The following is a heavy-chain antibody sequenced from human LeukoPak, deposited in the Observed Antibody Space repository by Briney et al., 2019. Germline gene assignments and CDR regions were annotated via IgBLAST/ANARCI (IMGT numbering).Heavy chain of an antibody. CDR1: GGSISSSSYY. Sequence: PSETLSLTCTVSGGSISSSSYYWGWIRQPPGKGLEWIGSIYYSGSTYYNPSLKSRVTISVDTSKNQFSLKLSSVTAADAAVYYCARQEADFWSGYSDYWGQGPLVTVSS. J-gene: IGHJ4*02. CDR3: ARQEADFWSGYSDY. D-gene: IGHD3-3*01. V-gene: IGHV4-39*01. CDR2: IYYSGST.